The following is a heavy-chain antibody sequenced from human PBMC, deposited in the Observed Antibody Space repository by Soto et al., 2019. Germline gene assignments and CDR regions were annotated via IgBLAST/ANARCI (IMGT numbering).Heavy chain of an antibody. V-gene: IGHV3-23*01. J-gene: IGHJ4*02. CDR1: GFTFSSYA. Sequence: PGGSLRLSCAASGFTFSSYAMSWVRQAPGKGLEWVSAISGSGGSTYYADSVKGRFTISRDNSKNTLYLQMNSLRAEDTAVYYCAKTAGAYCSSTSCYIDYWGQGTLVTVSS. D-gene: IGHD2-2*01. CDR2: ISGSGGST. CDR3: AKTAGAYCSSTSCYIDY.